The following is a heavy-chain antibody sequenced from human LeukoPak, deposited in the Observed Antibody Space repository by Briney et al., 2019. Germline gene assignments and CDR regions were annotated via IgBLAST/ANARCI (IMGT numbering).Heavy chain of an antibody. D-gene: IGHD5-12*01. CDR2: IYFSEGT. CDR1: GGSISSYY. J-gene: IGHJ6*02. CDR3: ARRLSGYGGYYHYYGMDA. V-gene: IGHV4-59*08. Sequence: SETLSLACTVSGGSISSYYWTWIRQPPGKGLEWIGCIYFSEGTKYNPSLKSRVSMSVDTSKKLFSLNLNSVTAADTAVYYCARRLSGYGGYYHYYGMDAWGQGTTVTVSS.